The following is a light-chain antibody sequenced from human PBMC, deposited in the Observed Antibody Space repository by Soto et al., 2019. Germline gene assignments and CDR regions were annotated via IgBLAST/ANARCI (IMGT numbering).Light chain of an antibody. CDR1: QSVRNNY. V-gene: IGKV3-20*01. CDR3: QQYGSSPWT. CDR2: AAS. Sequence: EIVLTQSPGTLSLSPGERATLSCRASQSVRNNYLAWYQQTPGQPPRLLIYAASGRATGLPGRFSGSGAGTDFPLTISRLEPEDFAVYHCQQYGSSPWTFGQGTKVEIK. J-gene: IGKJ1*01.